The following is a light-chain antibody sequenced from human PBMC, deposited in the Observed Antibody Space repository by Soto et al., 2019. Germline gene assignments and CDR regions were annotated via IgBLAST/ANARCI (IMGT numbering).Light chain of an antibody. CDR1: SXNIGSNP. Sequence: QSVLTQPPSSSGTPGQRVTISCSGGSXNIGSNPVNWYQQLPGTAPKLLIHTNDRRPSEVPDRFSGSKSGTSASLAISGLQSEDAADYYCAAWDDSLNGHVFGTGTKVTVL. CDR3: AAWDDSLNGHV. V-gene: IGLV1-44*01. J-gene: IGLJ1*01. CDR2: TND.